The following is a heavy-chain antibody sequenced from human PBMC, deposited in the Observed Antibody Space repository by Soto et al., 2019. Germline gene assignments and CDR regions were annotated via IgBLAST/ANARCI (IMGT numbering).Heavy chain of an antibody. CDR2: ISYDGSNK. CDR1: GFTFSSYG. CDR3: AKSVHPSCYDDGMDV. D-gene: IGHD2-15*01. Sequence: QVQLVESGGDVVQPGRSLRLSCAASGFTFSSYGMHWVRQAPGKGLEWVAVISYDGSNKYYADSVKGRFTISRDNSKNTMYLQMNSLRAEDTAVYYCAKSVHPSCYDDGMDVWGQGTPVTVSS. J-gene: IGHJ6*02. V-gene: IGHV3-30*18.